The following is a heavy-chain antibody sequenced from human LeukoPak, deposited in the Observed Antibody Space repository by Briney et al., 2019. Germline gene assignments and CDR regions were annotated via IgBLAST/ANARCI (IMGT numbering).Heavy chain of an antibody. CDR2: IGGKGEST. V-gene: IGHV3-23*01. Sequence: GGSLRLSCAASGFTFSNHAMNWVRQTPGKGLESVSCIGGKGESTYHADSVTSRFTISRDNSKDTLYLQMNSLTAEDTAVYYCARCTKYTAGWCKWFDPWGEGTLVTVSS. CDR3: ARCTKYTAGWCKWFDP. J-gene: IGHJ5*02. D-gene: IGHD2-8*01. CDR1: GFTFSNHA.